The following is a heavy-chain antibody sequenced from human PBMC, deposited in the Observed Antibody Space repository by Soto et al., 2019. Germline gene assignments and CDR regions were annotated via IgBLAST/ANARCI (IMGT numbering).Heavy chain of an antibody. Sequence: QVQLVESGGGVVQPGRSLRLSCAASGFTFSSYGMHWVRQAPGKGLEWVAVIWYDGSNKYYADSVKGRFTISRDNSKNTLYLQMNTLRVEDTSVYYCARDLLAGPRYYYYGMDAWGQGTTVTVSS. CDR1: GFTFSSYG. V-gene: IGHV3-33*01. CDR3: ARDLLAGPRYYYYGMDA. J-gene: IGHJ6*02. D-gene: IGHD6-19*01. CDR2: IWYDGSNK.